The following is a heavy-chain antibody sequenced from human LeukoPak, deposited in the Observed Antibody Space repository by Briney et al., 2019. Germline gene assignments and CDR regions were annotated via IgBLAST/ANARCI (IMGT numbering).Heavy chain of an antibody. CDR1: GFTFSGSA. V-gene: IGHV3-23*01. J-gene: IGHJ1*01. CDR2: ISGSGGST. D-gene: IGHD6-6*01. CDR3: AKVEYSSNIPQH. Sequence: GGSLRLSCAASGFTFSGSAMSWVRQAPGKGLEWVSSISGSGGSTYYADSVKGRFTISRDNSKDTQYLQMNSLRAEDTAVYYCAKVEYSSNIPQHWGQGTLVTVSS.